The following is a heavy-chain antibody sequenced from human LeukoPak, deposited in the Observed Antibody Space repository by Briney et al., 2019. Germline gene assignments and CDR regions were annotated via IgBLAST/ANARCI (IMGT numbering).Heavy chain of an antibody. D-gene: IGHD3/OR15-3a*01. CDR1: GGSISSSSYY. Sequence: SETLSLTCTVSGGSISSSSYYWDWIRQPPGKGLEWIGSIYYSGNTYYNASLKSQVSISIDTSKNQFSLRLTSVTAADTAVYYCARQTGSGLFILPGGQGTLVTVSS. CDR2: IYYSGNT. J-gene: IGHJ4*02. CDR3: ARQTGSGLFILP. V-gene: IGHV4-39*01.